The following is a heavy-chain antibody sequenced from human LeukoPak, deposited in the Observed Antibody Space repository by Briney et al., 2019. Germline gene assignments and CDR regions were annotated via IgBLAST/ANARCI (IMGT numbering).Heavy chain of an antibody. J-gene: IGHJ3*02. CDR1: GGTFSSYA. CDR2: IIPIFGTA. CDR3: ARKYSGYDSYAFDI. V-gene: IGHV1-69*01. D-gene: IGHD5-12*01. Sequence: ASVKVSCKASGGTFSSYAISWVRQAPGQGLEGMGGIIPIFGTANYAQKFQGRVTITADESTSTAYMELSSLRSEDTAVYYCARKYSGYDSYAFDIWGQGTMVTVSS.